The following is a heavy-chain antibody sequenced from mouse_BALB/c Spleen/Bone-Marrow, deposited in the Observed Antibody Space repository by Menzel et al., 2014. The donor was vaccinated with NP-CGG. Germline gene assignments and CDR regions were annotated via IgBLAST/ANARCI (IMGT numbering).Heavy chain of an antibody. D-gene: IGHD2-3*01. V-gene: IGHV1-69*02. CDR1: GYTFTSYW. J-gene: IGHJ1*01. Sequence: SGAELVKPGAPVKLSCKASGYTFTSYWMNWVKQRPGRGLERIGRIDPSDSETHYNQKFKDKATLTVDKSSSTAYIQLSSLTSEDSAVYYCARSHGYYPYWYFDVWGAGTTVTVSS. CDR3: ARSHGYYPYWYFDV. CDR2: IDPSDSET.